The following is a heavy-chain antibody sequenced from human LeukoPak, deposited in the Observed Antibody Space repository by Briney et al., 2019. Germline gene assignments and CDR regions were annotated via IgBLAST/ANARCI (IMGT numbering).Heavy chain of an antibody. CDR2: IRSKANSYAT. CDR3: TRHVMKYSGSYWDDAFDI. Sequence: GGSLRLSCAASGFTFSGSAMHWVRQASGKGLEWVGRIRSKANSYATAYAASVKGRFTISRDDSKNTAYLQMNSLKTEDTAVYYCTRHVMKYSGSYWDDAFDIWGQGTMVTVSS. D-gene: IGHD1-26*01. V-gene: IGHV3-73*01. J-gene: IGHJ3*02. CDR1: GFTFSGSA.